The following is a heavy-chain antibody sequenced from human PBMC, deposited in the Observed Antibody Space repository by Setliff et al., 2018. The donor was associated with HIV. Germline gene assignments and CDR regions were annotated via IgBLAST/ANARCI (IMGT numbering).Heavy chain of an antibody. Sequence: SETLSLTCAVSGGSISSSNWWSWVRQPPGKGLEWIGEIYYTGNTNYNPSLKSRVSISVDTSKNQVSLRLTSVTSADTALYYCARESQQYYDILTGFNYYYGMDVWGRGITVTVSS. CDR3: ARESQQYYDILTGFNYYYGMDV. J-gene: IGHJ6*02. D-gene: IGHD3-9*01. V-gene: IGHV4-4*02. CDR2: IYYTGNT. CDR1: GGSISSSNW.